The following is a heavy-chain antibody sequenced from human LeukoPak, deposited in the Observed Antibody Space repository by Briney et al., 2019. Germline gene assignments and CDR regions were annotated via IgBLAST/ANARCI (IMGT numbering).Heavy chain of an antibody. CDR3: STAPAWDLLYYN. CDR2: VYNGDT. J-gene: IGHJ4*02. D-gene: IGHD1-26*01. CDR1: GFRLSSEY. V-gene: IGHV3-53*01. Sequence: GESLRLSCSASGFRLSSEYMSWVRQAPGKGLEWVSFVYNGDTYYADSAKGRFTISSDNSKNTLYLQMNNLRAEDTAVYYCSTAPAWDLLYYNWGQGTLVTVSS.